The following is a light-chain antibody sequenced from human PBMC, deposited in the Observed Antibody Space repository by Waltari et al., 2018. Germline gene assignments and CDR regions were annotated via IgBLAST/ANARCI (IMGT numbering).Light chain of an antibody. CDR3: TSYTSRHSLV. CDR1: SRVVGVYDC. J-gene: IGLJ1*01. CDR2: DVS. Sequence: QSALTQPASVSGSPGQSITISCTGTSRVVGVYDCVSWYQQHPGKAPKVVIFDVSYRPSGVSNRFSGSKSGNTASLTISGLQAEDEADYYCTSYTSRHSLVFGTGTKVTVL. V-gene: IGLV2-14*03.